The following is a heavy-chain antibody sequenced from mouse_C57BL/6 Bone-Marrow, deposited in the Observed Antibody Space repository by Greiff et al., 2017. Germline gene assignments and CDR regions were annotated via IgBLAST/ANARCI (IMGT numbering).Heavy chain of an antibody. CDR1: GYTFPSYW. Sequence: QVQLQQPGAELVKPGASVKLSCKASGYTFPSYWMHWVKQRPGQGLEWIGMIHPNSGSTNYNEKFKSKATLTVDKSSSTAYMQLSSLTSEDSAVYYCASRHLHYYGSRAWFAYWGQGTLVTVSA. CDR3: ASRHLHYYGSRAWFAY. V-gene: IGHV1-64*01. D-gene: IGHD1-1*01. J-gene: IGHJ3*01. CDR2: IHPNSGST.